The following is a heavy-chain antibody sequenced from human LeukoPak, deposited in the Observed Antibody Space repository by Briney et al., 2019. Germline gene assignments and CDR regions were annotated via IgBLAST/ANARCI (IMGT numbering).Heavy chain of an antibody. CDR2: IYYSGST. V-gene: IGHV4-39*07. CDR1: GGFISSSSHY. J-gene: IGHJ5*02. Sequence: PSETLSLTCTVSGGFISSSSHYWAWIHQPPGKGLEWIGSIYYSGSTYYSPSLKSRITISVDTSKNQFSLKLSSVTAADTAVYYCAREQNSSAGSWGQGTLVTVSS. CDR3: AREQNSSAGS. D-gene: IGHD6-6*01.